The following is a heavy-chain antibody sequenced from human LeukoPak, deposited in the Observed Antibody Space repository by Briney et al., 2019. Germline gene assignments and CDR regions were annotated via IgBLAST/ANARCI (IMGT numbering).Heavy chain of an antibody. CDR1: GESFSGYF. D-gene: IGHD3-10*01. Sequence: PSETLSLTCAVYGESFSGYFWSWIRQPPGKGLEWIGEINHSGYTNYNPSLKSRVTISVDTSKKQFSLRLNSVTAADTAVYYCARLSYKRQYYYYYMDVWGKGTTVTISS. CDR2: INHSGYT. CDR3: ARLSYKRQYYYYYMDV. J-gene: IGHJ6*03. V-gene: IGHV4-34*01.